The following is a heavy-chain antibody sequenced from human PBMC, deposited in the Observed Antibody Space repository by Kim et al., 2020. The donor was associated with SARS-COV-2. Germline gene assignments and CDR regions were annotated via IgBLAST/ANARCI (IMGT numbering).Heavy chain of an antibody. J-gene: IGHJ6*02. D-gene: IGHD3-10*02. Sequence: GGSLRLSCAASGFSVSNYWINWVRHAPGKGLVWVSRISSDGRYTHYADSVKGRFTLSRDNAENTLFLQMNSLRAEDMAVYYCARGMFSSGFDVWSQGTTVTISS. V-gene: IGHV3-74*01. CDR3: ARGMFSSGFDV. CDR2: ISSDGRYT. CDR1: GFSVSNYW.